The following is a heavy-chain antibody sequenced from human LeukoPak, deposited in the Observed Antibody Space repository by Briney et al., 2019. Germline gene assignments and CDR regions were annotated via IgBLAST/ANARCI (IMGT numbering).Heavy chain of an antibody. CDR2: ISGSGAIT. CDR3: ANGGYSYGWDI. CDR1: GFTFTSYA. Sequence: GGSLRLSCAASGFTFTSYAMSWVRQAPEKGLEWVSAISGSGAITKYADSVKGRFTISRDNSRNTLYLQMHSLRAEDTAIYYCANGGYSYGWDIWGQGSMVTVSS. J-gene: IGHJ3*02. V-gene: IGHV3-23*01. D-gene: IGHD5-18*01.